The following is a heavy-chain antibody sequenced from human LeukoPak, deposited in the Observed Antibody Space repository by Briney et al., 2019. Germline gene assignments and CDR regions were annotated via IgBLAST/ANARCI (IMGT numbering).Heavy chain of an antibody. CDR1: GYTLTELS. J-gene: IGHJ4*02. CDR3: ARAGLLRSGSYYKWDY. CDR2: FDPEDGET. D-gene: IGHD3-10*02. V-gene: IGHV1-24*01. Sequence: ASVKVSCKVSGYTLTELSMHWVRQAPGKGLEWMGGFDPEDGETIYAQKFQGRVTMTEDTSTDTAYMELSSLRSEDTAVYYCARAGLLRSGSYYKWDYWGQGTLVTVSS.